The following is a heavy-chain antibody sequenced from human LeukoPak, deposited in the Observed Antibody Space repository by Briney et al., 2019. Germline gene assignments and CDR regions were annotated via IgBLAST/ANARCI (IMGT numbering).Heavy chain of an antibody. Sequence: ASVKVSCKASGYTFTSYGISWVRQAPGQGLEWMGWISAYNGNTNYAQNLQGRVTMTTDTFTSIAYMELRSLGSDDTAVYYCARFSIAANWFDPWGQGTLVTVSS. V-gene: IGHV1-18*01. J-gene: IGHJ5*02. CDR2: ISAYNGNT. CDR3: ARFSIAANWFDP. D-gene: IGHD6-25*01. CDR1: GYTFTSYG.